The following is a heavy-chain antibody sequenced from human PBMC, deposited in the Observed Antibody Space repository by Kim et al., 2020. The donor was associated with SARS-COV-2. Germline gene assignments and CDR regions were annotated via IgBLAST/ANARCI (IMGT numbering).Heavy chain of an antibody. J-gene: IGHJ6*02. V-gene: IGHV4-34*01. CDR1: GGSFSGYY. CDR3: ARGNYYDSSGQSYYYYGMDV. CDR2: INHSGST. D-gene: IGHD3-22*01. Sequence: SETLSLTCAVYGGSFSGYYWSWIRQPPGKGLEWIGEINHSGSTNYNPSLKSRVTISVDTSKNQFSLKLSSVTAADTAVYYCARGNYYDSSGQSYYYYGMDVWGQGTTVTVSS.